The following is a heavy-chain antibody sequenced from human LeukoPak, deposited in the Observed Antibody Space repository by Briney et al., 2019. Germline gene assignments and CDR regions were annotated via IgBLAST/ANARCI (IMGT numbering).Heavy chain of an antibody. CDR3: ARAGSSPPVLFDY. J-gene: IGHJ4*02. D-gene: IGHD6-13*01. Sequence: ASVKVSCKASGYTFTSYDINWVRQATGQGLEWMGWMNPNSGNTGYAQKFQGRVTITRNTSISTAYMELSSLRSDDTAVYYCARAGSSPPVLFDYWGQGTLVTVSS. CDR2: MNPNSGNT. V-gene: IGHV1-8*03. CDR1: GYTFTSYD.